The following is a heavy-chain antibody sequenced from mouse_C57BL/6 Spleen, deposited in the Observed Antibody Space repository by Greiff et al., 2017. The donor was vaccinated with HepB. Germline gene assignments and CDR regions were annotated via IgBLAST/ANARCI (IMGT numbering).Heavy chain of an antibody. J-gene: IGHJ1*03. CDR1: GYTFTSYW. V-gene: IGHV1-50*01. CDR2: IDPSDSYT. D-gene: IGHD1-1*01. CDR3: ARYPPGYYYGSSYGYFDV. Sequence: QVQLQQPGAELVKPGASVKLSCKASGYTFTSYWMQWVKQRPGQGLEWIGEIDPSDSYTNYNQKFKGKATLTVATSSSTAYMQLSSLTSEDSAVYYCARYPPGYYYGSSYGYFDVWGTGTTVTVSS.